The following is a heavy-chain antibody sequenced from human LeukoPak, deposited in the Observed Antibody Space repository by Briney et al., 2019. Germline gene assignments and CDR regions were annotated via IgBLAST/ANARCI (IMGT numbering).Heavy chain of an antibody. CDR2: IRSKANSYAT. J-gene: IGHJ5*02. V-gene: IGHV3-73*01. CDR3: TSRYSSGLNWFDP. Sequence: GGSLRLSCAASGFTFSSSWMSWVRQAPGKGLEWVGRIRSKANSYATAYAASVKGRFTISRDDSKNTAYLQMNSLKTEDTAVYYCTSRYSSGLNWFDPWGQGTLVTVSS. CDR1: GFTFSSSW. D-gene: IGHD6-19*01.